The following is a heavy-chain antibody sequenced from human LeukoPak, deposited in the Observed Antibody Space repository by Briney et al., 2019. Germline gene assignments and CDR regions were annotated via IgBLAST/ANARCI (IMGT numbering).Heavy chain of an antibody. CDR2: VSGICYST. CDR3: AKEGGYMGYDSLDY. D-gene: IGHD5-12*01. CDR1: GFNFKSYS. V-gene: IGHV3-23*01. J-gene: IGHJ4*02. Sequence: PGGPLRLSCAASGFNFKSYSMSWLRQAPGKGLEWVSAVSGICYSTYYADSVKGRFTISRDNSKNTLYLQMNSRRAEDTAVYDCAKEGGYMGYDSLDYWGQGTLVTVSS.